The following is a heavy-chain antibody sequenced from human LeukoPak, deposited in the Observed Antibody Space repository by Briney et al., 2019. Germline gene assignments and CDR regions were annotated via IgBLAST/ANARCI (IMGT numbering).Heavy chain of an antibody. Sequence: GRSLRLSCAASEFTFSSYSMDWVRQAPGKGLEWVAVISYDGSNKYYADSVKGRFTISRDNSKNTLYLQMNSLRAEDTAVYYCARVLGYYDSSGYYYDAFDIWGQGTMVTVSS. CDR3: ARVLGYYDSSGYYYDAFDI. J-gene: IGHJ3*02. D-gene: IGHD3-22*01. V-gene: IGHV3-30*04. CDR2: ISYDGSNK. CDR1: EFTFSSYS.